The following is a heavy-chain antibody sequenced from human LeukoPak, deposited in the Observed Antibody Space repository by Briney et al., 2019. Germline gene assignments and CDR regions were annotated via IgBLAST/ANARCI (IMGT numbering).Heavy chain of an antibody. J-gene: IGHJ4*02. D-gene: IGHD3-22*01. CDR2: INPNSGGT. Sequence: ASVKVSCKASGYTFTGYYMHWVRQAPGQGLEWMGRINPNSGGTNYAQKFQGRVTMTRDTSISTAYMELSRLRSDDTAVYYCARGITMIVVEHHGGDYWGQGTLVTVSS. V-gene: IGHV1-2*06. CDR3: ARGITMIVVEHHGGDY. CDR1: GYTFTGYY.